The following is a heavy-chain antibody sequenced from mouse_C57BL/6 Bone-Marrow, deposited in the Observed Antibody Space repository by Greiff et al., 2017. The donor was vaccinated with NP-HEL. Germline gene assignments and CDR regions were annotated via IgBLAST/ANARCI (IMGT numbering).Heavy chain of an antibody. Sequence: EVQLQQSGPELVKPGASVKISCKASGYTFTDYYMNWVKQSHGKSLEWIGDINPNNGGTSYNQKFKGKATLTVDKSSSTAYMELRSLTSEDSAVYYCARYGSSYEWYLDVWGTGTTVTVSS. D-gene: IGHD1-1*01. J-gene: IGHJ1*03. CDR2: INPNNGGT. CDR3: ARYGSSYEWYLDV. CDR1: GYTFTDYY. V-gene: IGHV1-26*01.